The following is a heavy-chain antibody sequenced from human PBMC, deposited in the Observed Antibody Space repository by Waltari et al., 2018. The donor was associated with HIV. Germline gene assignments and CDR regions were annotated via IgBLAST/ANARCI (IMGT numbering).Heavy chain of an antibody. V-gene: IGHV4-59*01. CDR2: IYYSGNT. D-gene: IGHD3-10*01. J-gene: IGHJ5*02. CDR1: GGPTSAYY. CDR3: AREVSRGGGWFDP. Sequence: QVQLQESGPVLVKPSETLSVPCIVPGGPTSAYYWSWIRQSPGKGLEWIGYIYYSGNTNYNPSLKSRVTISVATSKNQFSLKLGSVTAADTAVYYCAREVSRGGGWFDPWGQGTLVTVSS.